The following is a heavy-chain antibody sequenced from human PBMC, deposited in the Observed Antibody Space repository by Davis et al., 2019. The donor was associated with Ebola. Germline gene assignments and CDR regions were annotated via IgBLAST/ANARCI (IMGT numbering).Heavy chain of an antibody. CDR2: IYYSGST. CDR3: ARVMVTPNAFDI. V-gene: IGHV4-31*03. D-gene: IGHD5-18*01. CDR1: GGSISSGGYY. J-gene: IGHJ3*02. Sequence: PSETLSLTCTVSGGSISSGGYYWSWIRQHPGKGLEWIGYIYYSGSTYYNPSLKSRVTISVDTSKNQFSLKLSSVTAADTAVYYCARVMVTPNAFDIWGQGTMVTVSS.